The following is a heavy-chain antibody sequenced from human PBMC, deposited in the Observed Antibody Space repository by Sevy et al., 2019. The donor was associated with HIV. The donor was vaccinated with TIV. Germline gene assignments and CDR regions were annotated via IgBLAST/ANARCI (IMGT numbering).Heavy chain of an antibody. CDR1: SSSFSNYA. CDR2: ISRVGDNT. J-gene: IGHJ4*02. V-gene: IGHV3-23*01. Sequence: GGSLRLSCVVHSSSFSNYAMSWVRQAPGKGLEWVSAISRVGDNTYYADSVRGRFTISRDNSKNTLFLQMNSLRGEDTGVYFCAKQPDYWGRGTLVTVSS. CDR3: AKQPDY.